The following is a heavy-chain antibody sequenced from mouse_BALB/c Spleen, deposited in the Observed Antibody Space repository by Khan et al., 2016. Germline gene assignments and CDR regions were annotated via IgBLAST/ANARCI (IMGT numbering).Heavy chain of an antibody. Sequence: VQLQQPGAELVRPGALVKLSCKASGFNIKDYYIHWVKQRPEQGLEWIGWIDPENGNTIYDPKFQDKATITADTSSNTAYLQLSSLTSEDTAVYYCARYDVNYDYFDFWGQGPTLTVSS. CDR3: ARYDVNYDYFDF. J-gene: IGHJ2*01. CDR2: IDPENGNT. D-gene: IGHD2-3*01. CDR1: GFNIKDYY. V-gene: IGHV14-1*02.